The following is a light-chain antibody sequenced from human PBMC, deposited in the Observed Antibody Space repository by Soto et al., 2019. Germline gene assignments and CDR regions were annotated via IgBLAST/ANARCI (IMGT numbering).Light chain of an antibody. CDR1: QSVSSY. CDR3: QQRSNWPSIT. Sequence: EIVLTQSPATLSLSPAERATLSCLASQSVSSYSTWYHQKPGQAPRLLIHDASNRATGIPARFSGSGSGTDFTLTINSLEPEDSAVYYCQQRSNWPSITFGQGTRLEIK. CDR2: DAS. J-gene: IGKJ5*01. V-gene: IGKV3-11*01.